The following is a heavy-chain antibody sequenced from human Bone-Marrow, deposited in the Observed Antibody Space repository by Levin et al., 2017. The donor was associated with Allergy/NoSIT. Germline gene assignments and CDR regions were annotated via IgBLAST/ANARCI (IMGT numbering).Heavy chain of an antibody. CDR3: ARSKGRRTGFEL. J-gene: IGHJ3*01. CDR2: IRYDGST. V-gene: IGHV4-59*01. Sequence: SETLSLTCSVSGASLTGYYYNWIRRPPGKGLEWIGFIRYDGSTQYNPSLESRFNFSVDTSKNQSSLSVKSVTAADTAIYYCARSKGRRTGFELWGPGTMVTVS. CDR1: GASLTGYY. D-gene: IGHD3/OR15-3a*01.